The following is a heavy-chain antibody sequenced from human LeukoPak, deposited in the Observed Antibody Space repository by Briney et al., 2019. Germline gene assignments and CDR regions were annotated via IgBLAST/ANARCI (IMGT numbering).Heavy chain of an antibody. Sequence: SVPLSCKASGGTFSSYAISWVGQAPGQGLEWMGGIIPIFGTANYAQKFQGRVTITADESTSTAYMELSSLRSEDTAVYYCARAIVGASIVPGSFDYWGPGSLCSVSS. CDR2: IIPIFGTA. CDR3: ARAIVGASIVPGSFDY. J-gene: IGHJ4*03. V-gene: IGHV1-69*13. CDR1: GGTFSSYA. D-gene: IGHD1-26*01.